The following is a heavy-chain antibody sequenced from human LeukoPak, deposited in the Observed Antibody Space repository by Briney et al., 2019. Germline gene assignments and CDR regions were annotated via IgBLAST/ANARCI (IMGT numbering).Heavy chain of an antibody. J-gene: IGHJ6*02. Sequence: GGSLRLSCAASGFFFSSYGMHWVRQAPGKGLEWVAGTSYDGTNKFYGDSVKGRFTISRDNSQNTLCQQMDSLRAEDTAVYYCAKSTRVNSRDYGMDVWGQGTTVTVFS. CDR3: AKSTRVNSRDYGMDV. D-gene: IGHD1-7*01. V-gene: IGHV3-30*18. CDR2: TSYDGTNK. CDR1: GFFFSSYG.